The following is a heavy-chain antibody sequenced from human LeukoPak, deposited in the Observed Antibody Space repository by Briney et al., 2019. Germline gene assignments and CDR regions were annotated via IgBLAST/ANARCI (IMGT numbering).Heavy chain of an antibody. CDR2: IYPGDSDT. CDR3: ARHRRSMPFDI. J-gene: IGHJ3*02. CDR1: GYSFTSYW. V-gene: IGHV5-51*01. Sequence: GESLKIPCKGSGYSFTSYWIGWVRPMPGKGMGWMGIIYPGDSDTRYSPSFQGQITISVDKSISTAYLQWNSLRASDTAMYYCARHRRSMPFDIWGPGIMVTVSS.